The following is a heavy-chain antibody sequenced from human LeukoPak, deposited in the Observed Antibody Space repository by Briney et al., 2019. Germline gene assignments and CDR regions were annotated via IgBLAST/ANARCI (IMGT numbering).Heavy chain of an antibody. CDR2: ISAYNGNT. CDR1: GGTFSSYA. Sequence: ASVKVSCKASGGTFSSYAISWVRQAPGQGLEWMGWISAYNGNTNYAQKLQGRVTMTTDTSTSTAYMELRSLRSDDTAVYYCARGVVRGEVDYWGQGTLVTVSS. D-gene: IGHD3-10*01. V-gene: IGHV1-18*01. J-gene: IGHJ4*02. CDR3: ARGVVRGEVDY.